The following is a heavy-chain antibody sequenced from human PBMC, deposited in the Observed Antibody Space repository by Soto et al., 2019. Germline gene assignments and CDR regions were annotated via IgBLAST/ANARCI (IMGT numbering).Heavy chain of an antibody. V-gene: IGHV3-7*01. CDR2: IKQDGSEK. D-gene: IGHD3-3*01. J-gene: IGHJ4*02. CDR1: GFTFSIYW. Sequence: PGGSLRLSCASSGFTFSIYWMSWFFQAQGKGLEWVANIKQDGSEKYYVDSVKGRFTISRDNAKNSLYLQMSSLRAEDTAVYYCARTTVEGDFWSGYYDYWGQGTLVTVSS. CDR3: ARTTVEGDFWSGYYDY.